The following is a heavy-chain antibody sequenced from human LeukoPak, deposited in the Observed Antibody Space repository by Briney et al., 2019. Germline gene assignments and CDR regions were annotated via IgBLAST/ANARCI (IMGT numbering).Heavy chain of an antibody. CDR2: INHSGST. V-gene: IGHV4-34*01. CDR3: ARDLNPIAAAGTCDY. D-gene: IGHD6-13*01. Sequence: ETLSLTCAVYGGSFSGYYWSWIRQPPGKGLEWIGEINHSGSTNYNPSLKSRVTISVDTSKNQFSLKLSSVTAADTAVYYCARDLNPIAAAGTCDYWGQGTLVTVSS. CDR1: GGSFSGYY. J-gene: IGHJ4*02.